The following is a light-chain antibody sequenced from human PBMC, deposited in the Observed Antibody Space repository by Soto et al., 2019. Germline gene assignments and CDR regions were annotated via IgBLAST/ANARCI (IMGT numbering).Light chain of an antibody. CDR1: SSNVGNFNV. V-gene: IGLV2-23*02. Sequence: QSVLTQPASVSGSPGQSITISCTGTSSNVGNFNVVSWYQQHPGKAPKVIIYDVSERPSGVSHRFSGSKSGNTASLTISGLQAEDEADYYCCSYAGSGTNVFGTETKVTVL. CDR3: CSYAGSGTNV. CDR2: DVS. J-gene: IGLJ1*01.